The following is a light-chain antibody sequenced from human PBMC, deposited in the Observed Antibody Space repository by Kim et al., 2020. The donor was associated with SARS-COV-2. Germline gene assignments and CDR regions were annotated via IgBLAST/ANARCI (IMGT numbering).Light chain of an antibody. Sequence: ASVGDKVTITCRASQSISSWLAWYQQKPGKAPKLLIYKASSLESGVPSRFSGSGSGTEFTLTISSLQPDDFATYYCQQYNSYSPAFGQGTKVDIK. CDR2: KAS. CDR3: QQYNSYSPA. CDR1: QSISSW. V-gene: IGKV1-5*03. J-gene: IGKJ1*01.